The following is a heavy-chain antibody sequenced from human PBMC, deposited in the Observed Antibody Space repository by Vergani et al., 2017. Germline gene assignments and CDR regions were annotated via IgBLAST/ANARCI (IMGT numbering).Heavy chain of an antibody. Sequence: QVQLVESGGGVVQRGGSWKLPGQTLGFPWGTFDMQGIRQGPGRGLEFVAFIQFDGSNQYYADSVKGRFTLSRDFSKNTLYLQMNSLRTDDTATYYCAKHFRGWGIDYWGQGTQVIVSS. CDR2: IQFDGSNQ. V-gene: IGHV3-30*02. CDR1: GFPWGTFD. D-gene: IGHD3-16*01. CDR3: AKHFRGWGIDY. J-gene: IGHJ4*02.